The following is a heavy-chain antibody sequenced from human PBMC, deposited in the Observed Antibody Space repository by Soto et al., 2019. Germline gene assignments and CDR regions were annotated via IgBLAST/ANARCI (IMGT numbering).Heavy chain of an antibody. V-gene: IGHV1-69*01. CDR2: IIPILETA. J-gene: IGHJ4*02. CDR3: AVCGRSSWFYDY. Sequence: QVQLVQSGAEVKKPGSSVKVSCKTSGGTFSSYAVSWVRQAPGQGLEWMGGIIPILETANYAQKFQGKVTITADESTSTAYMDLSSLRSEDTAVYVCAVCGRSSWFYDYWGQGTLVTVSA. CDR1: GGTFSSYA. D-gene: IGHD3-3*01.